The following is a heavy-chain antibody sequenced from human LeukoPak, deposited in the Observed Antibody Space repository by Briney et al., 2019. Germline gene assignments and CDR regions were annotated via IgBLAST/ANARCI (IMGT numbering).Heavy chain of an antibody. D-gene: IGHD5-24*01. J-gene: IGHJ4*02. V-gene: IGHV4-39*07. CDR3: ARAYRDGYNPNFDY. CDR2: IYYSGST. Sequence: SETPSLTCTVCGGSISSSSYYWGWIRQPPGKGLEWIGSIYYSGSTYYNPSLKSRVTISVDTSKNQFSLKLSSVTAADTAVYYCARAYRDGYNPNFDYWGQGTLVTVSS. CDR1: GGSISSSSYY.